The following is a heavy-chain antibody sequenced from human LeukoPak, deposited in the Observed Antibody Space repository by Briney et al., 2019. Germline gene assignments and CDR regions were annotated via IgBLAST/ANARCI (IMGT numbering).Heavy chain of an antibody. Sequence: GGSLRLSCAASGFTFSSYAMSWVRQAPGKGLEWVSAISGSGGSTYYADSVKGRFTISRDNSKNTLYLRMNSLRAEDTAVYYCARGWGPSSGWYWTPPWLCYFDYWGQGTLVTVSS. D-gene: IGHD6-19*01. V-gene: IGHV3-23*01. J-gene: IGHJ4*02. CDR3: ARGWGPSSGWYWTPPWLCYFDY. CDR1: GFTFSSYA. CDR2: ISGSGGST.